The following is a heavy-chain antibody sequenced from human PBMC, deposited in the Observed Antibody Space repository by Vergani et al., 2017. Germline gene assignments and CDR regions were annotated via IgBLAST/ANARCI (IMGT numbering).Heavy chain of an antibody. CDR3: AKAKPRNSGYDYLYYYPAMDV. CDR2: ISGSGGST. J-gene: IGHJ6*02. Sequence: EVQLLESGGDLVQPGGSLRLSCAASGFTFNHYAMNWVRQAPGKGLEWVSGISGSGGSTYYAGSVKGRFTISRDSSKNTLYLQMNSLSAGDTAVYYCAKAKPRNSGYDYLYYYPAMDVWGQGTTVTVSS. CDR1: GFTFNHYA. D-gene: IGHD5-12*01. V-gene: IGHV3-23*01.